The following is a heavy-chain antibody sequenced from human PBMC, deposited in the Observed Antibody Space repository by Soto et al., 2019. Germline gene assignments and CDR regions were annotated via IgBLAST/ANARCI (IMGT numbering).Heavy chain of an antibody. Sequence: SETLSLTCAVDGGSFSGYCWTWISQPPGTGLVWSWEIDHRGSTTYSPSLKSRVTISVDTSNNQISLKLSSVTAADTAVYYCARLTPFPYYYDSSGYYYFDYWGQGTPVTVSS. CDR2: IDHRGST. CDR3: ARLTPFPYYYDSSGYYYFDY. V-gene: IGHV4-34*01. CDR1: GGSFSGYC. J-gene: IGHJ4*02. D-gene: IGHD3-22*01.